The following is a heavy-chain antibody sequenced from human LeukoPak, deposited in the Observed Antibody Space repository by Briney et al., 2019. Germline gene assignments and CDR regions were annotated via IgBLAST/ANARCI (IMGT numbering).Heavy chain of an antibody. D-gene: IGHD3-22*01. CDR3: ARVSTMIVVVNTGSAFDI. V-gene: IGHV1-69*13. J-gene: IGHJ3*02. CDR2: IIPIFGTA. Sequence: ASVKVSCKASGGTFGSYTITWVRQAPGQGLEWMGGIIPIFGTANYAEKFQGRVTITADESTSTAYMELSSLRSEDTAVYYCARVSTMIVVVNTGSAFDIWGQGTMVIVSS. CDR1: GGTFGSYT.